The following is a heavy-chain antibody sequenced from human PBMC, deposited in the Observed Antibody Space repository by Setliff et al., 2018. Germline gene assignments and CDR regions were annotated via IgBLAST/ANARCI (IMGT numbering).Heavy chain of an antibody. Sequence: PSETLSLTCTVSGASLRSGSNYWTWIRQPAGKGLEWIGRLYPNGNTNYNPSLKRRVNMSADSSKNNLSLRLKYVTAADTAVYYCAREDWNGNAFDIWGPGTMVTVSS. CDR3: AREDWNGNAFDI. CDR1: GASLRSGSNY. D-gene: IGHD1-1*01. J-gene: IGHJ3*02. CDR2: LYPNGNT. V-gene: IGHV4-61*02.